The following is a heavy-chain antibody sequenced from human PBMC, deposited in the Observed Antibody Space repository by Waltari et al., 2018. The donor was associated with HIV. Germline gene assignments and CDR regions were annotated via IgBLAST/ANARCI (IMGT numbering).Heavy chain of an antibody. V-gene: IGHV1-69*01. Sequence: QVQLVQSGAEVKKPGSSVKVSCKASGGTFSSYAISWVRQAPGQGLEWLGGHTPGYGTENDAGKCQGRVTSSADESTSTGYMELSSLRSEDTAVYYCARGGAVGIAVAGSNLYFDLCGRGTLVTVSS. CDR1: GGTFSSYA. D-gene: IGHD6-19*01. J-gene: IGHJ2*01. CDR3: ARGGAVGIAVAGSNLYFDL. CDR2: HTPGYGTE.